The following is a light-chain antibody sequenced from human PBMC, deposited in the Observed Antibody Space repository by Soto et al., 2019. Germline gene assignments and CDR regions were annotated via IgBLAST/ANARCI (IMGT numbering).Light chain of an antibody. CDR2: GTS. V-gene: IGKV3-20*01. CDR1: QSVSSNY. Sequence: DIVLTQSPGTLSLSPGERATLSCRASQSVSSNYLAWYQQKPGQPPRVLIYGTSIRATGIPERFSGGGAGTDFTLTITRLESEDFAVYYCQQYGSSRFTFGPGTKVDFK. J-gene: IGKJ3*01. CDR3: QQYGSSRFT.